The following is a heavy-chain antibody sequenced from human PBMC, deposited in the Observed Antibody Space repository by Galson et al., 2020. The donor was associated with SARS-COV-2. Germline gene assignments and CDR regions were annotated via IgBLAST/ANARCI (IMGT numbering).Heavy chain of an antibody. J-gene: IGHJ4*02. CDR1: GGSISASPHH. V-gene: IGHV4-39*01. Sequence: SETLSLTCTVSGGSISASPHHWGWIRQPPGKGLEWIGSIYYSGSTYYNPSLKSRVTIFVDTSKNQFSLKLSSVTAADTAVYYCARHGPRGILYSYYSSGLSNIDCWGQGTPGNVSS. D-gene: IGHD3-22*01. CDR2: IYYSGST. CDR3: ARHGPRGILYSYYSSGLSNIDC.